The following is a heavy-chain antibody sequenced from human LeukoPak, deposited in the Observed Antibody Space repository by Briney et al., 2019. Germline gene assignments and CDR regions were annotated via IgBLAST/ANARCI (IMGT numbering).Heavy chain of an antibody. D-gene: IGHD5-12*01. CDR1: GGSISRYY. CDR2: IYYTGIT. Sequence: PSETLSLTCTVSGGSISRYYWSWIRRPPGKGLEWIGYIYYTGITNYNPSLKSRVTISVDTSKNQFSLKLSSVTAADTAVYYCARGLRTAFDYWGQGTLVTVSS. V-gene: IGHV4-59*01. J-gene: IGHJ4*02. CDR3: ARGLRTAFDY.